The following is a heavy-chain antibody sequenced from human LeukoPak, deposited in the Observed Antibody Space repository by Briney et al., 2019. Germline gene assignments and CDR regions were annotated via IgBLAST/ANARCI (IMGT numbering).Heavy chain of an antibody. J-gene: IGHJ6*02. CDR2: ISASSSSI. V-gene: IGHV3-21*01. CDR1: GFTFSSYS. Sequence: GGSPRLSCAASGFTFSSYSMHWVRQAPGKGLEWVSSISASSSSIYYADSVKGRFTISRDNAKNSLYLQMNSLRAGDTAVYYCARSLYYYDSSGYYSYGMDVWGQGTTVTVSS. CDR3: ARSLYYYDSSGYYSYGMDV. D-gene: IGHD3-22*01.